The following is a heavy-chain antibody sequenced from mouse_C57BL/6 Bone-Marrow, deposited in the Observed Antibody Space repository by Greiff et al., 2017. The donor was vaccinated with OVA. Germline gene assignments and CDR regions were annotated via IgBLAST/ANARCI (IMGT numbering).Heavy chain of an antibody. D-gene: IGHD2-4*01. V-gene: IGHV5-9-1*02. CDR3: TSGRLRRFAY. CDR2: ISSGGDYI. CDR1: GFTFSSYA. Sequence: EVQVVESGEGLVKPGGSLKLSCAASGFTFSSYAMSWVRQTPEKRLEWVAYISSGGDYIYYADTVKGRLTIARDNARNTLYLQMSSLKSEDAAMYYCTSGRLRRFAYWGQGTLVTVSA. J-gene: IGHJ3*01.